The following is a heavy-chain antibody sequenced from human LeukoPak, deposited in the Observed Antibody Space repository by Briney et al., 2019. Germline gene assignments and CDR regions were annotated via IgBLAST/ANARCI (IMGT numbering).Heavy chain of an antibody. CDR1: GFTFSSYS. CDR3: ARVVGYYYYMDV. CDR2: ISSTSSYI. D-gene: IGHD1-26*01. Sequence: GGSLRLSCAASGFTFSSYSINWVRQAPGKGLEWVSSISSTSSYIYYADSVKGRFTISRDNTKNSLYLQMNSLRAEDTAVYYCARVVGYYYYMDVWGKGTTVTASS. V-gene: IGHV3-21*01. J-gene: IGHJ6*03.